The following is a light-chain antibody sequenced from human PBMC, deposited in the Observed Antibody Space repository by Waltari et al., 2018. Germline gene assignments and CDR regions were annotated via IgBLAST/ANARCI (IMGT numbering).Light chain of an antibody. V-gene: IGKV1-17*03. CDR1: QGLGHY. Sequence: DIQMTQSPSAMSASVGDRVTITCRASQGLGHYLAWFKQKEGKVPGGLIYAELSLQGGVSSRFSGSGSETEFTLTISSLQPEDFATYYCLQYKSYPYTFGQGTKLEI. CDR3: LQYKSYPYT. J-gene: IGKJ2*01. CDR2: AEL.